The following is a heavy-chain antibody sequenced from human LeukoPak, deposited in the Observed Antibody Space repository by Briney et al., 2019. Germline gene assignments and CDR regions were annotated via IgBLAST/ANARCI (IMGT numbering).Heavy chain of an antibody. CDR1: GYTFTSYD. D-gene: IGHD7-27*01. V-gene: IGHV1-8*01. J-gene: IGHJ4*02. CDR3: ARGPPNWGYDY. Sequence: GASVKVSCKASGYTFTSYDFNWVQQATGQRPEWMGWMSPSSGDTGYAQKFQDRVTMTRNTSISTAYMELSSLRSDDTAVYYCARGPPNWGYDYWGPGTLVTVSS. CDR2: MSPSSGDT.